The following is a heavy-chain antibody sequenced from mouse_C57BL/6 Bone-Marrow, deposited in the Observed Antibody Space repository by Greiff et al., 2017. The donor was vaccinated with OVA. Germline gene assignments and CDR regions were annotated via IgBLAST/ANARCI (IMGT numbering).Heavy chain of an antibody. CDR3: ARDIYYYGSSFAY. D-gene: IGHD1-1*01. Sequence: DVQLQESGPGLVKPSQSLSLTCSVTGYSITSGYYWNWIRQFPGNKLEWMGYISYDGSNNYNPSLKNRISITRDTSKNQFFLKLNSVTTEDTATYYCARDIYYYGSSFAYWGQGTLVTVSA. CDR2: ISYDGSN. J-gene: IGHJ3*01. CDR1: GYSITSGYY. V-gene: IGHV3-6*01.